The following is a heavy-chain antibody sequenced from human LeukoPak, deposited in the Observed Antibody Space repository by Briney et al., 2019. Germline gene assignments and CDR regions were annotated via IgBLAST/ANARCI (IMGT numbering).Heavy chain of an antibody. Sequence: PGGSLRLSCSASGFTSSSYEMNWVRQAPGKGLEWVSYISSSGGTIYYADSVKGRFTISRDNAKNSLYLQMNSLRAEDTAVYYCARDLSYCTITSCSYYYYGMDVWGRGTTVTVSS. V-gene: IGHV3-48*03. CDR2: ISSSGGTI. D-gene: IGHD2-2*01. J-gene: IGHJ6*02. CDR1: GFTSSSYE. CDR3: ARDLSYCTITSCSYYYYGMDV.